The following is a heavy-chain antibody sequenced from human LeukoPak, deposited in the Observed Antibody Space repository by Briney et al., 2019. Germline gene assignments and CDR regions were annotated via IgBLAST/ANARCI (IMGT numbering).Heavy chain of an antibody. Sequence: GRSLRLSCAASGSTFDDYAIHWVRQAPGKGLEWVSGISWNGDNIAYADSVKGRFTISRDNAKNSLYLQMNSLRAEDTALFYCAKNYFPYYYDSSFNYYFYGMDVWGQGTTVTVSS. CDR3: AKNYFPYYYDSSFNYYFYGMDV. D-gene: IGHD3-22*01. V-gene: IGHV3-9*01. J-gene: IGHJ6*02. CDR1: GSTFDDYA. CDR2: ISWNGDNI.